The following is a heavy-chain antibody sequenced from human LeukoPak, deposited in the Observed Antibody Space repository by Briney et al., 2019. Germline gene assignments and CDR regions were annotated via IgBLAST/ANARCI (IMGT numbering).Heavy chain of an antibody. V-gene: IGHV1-46*01. D-gene: IGHD3-3*01. J-gene: IGHJ4*02. CDR2: INPSGGST. CDR1: GYTFTSYY. Sequence: ASVKVSCKASGYTFTSYYMHWVRQAPGQGLEWMGIINPSGGSTSYAQKFQGRVTMTRDTSTSTVYMELSSLRSDDTAVYYCARGPVTTIFGVVIISELDYWGQGTLVTVSS. CDR3: ARGPVTTIFGVVIISELDY.